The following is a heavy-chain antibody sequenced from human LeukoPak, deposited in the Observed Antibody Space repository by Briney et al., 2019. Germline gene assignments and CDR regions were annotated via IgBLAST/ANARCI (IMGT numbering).Heavy chain of an antibody. Sequence: SETLSLTCTASGGSINGYYWSWIRQSPGKGLESLGYIYYTGSTNYNPSLKSRVTMSVDTSRNQFFLRLSSVTAADTAVYYCARETSQKGAHYMDVWGKGTTVTISS. CDR2: IYYTGST. J-gene: IGHJ6*03. D-gene: IGHD3-16*01. CDR3: ARETSQKGAHYMDV. V-gene: IGHV4-59*01. CDR1: GGSINGYY.